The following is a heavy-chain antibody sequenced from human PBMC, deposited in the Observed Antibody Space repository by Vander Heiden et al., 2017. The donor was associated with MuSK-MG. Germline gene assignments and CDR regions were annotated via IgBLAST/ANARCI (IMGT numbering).Heavy chain of an antibody. CDR3: ARGVTMIVVGTKFDP. V-gene: IGHV1-2*02. D-gene: IGHD3-22*01. CDR1: GYTFTGYY. CDR2: INPNSGGT. J-gene: IGHJ5*02. Sequence: QVQLVQSGAEVKKPGASVTVSCKASGYTFTGYYLHWVRQAPGQGLEWMGWINPNSGGTNYAQKFQGRVTMTRDTSISTAYMELSRLRSDDTAVYYCARGVTMIVVGTKFDPWGQGTLVTVSS.